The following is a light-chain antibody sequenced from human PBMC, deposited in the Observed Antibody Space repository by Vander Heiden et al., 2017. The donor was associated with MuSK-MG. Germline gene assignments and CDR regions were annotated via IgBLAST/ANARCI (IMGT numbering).Light chain of an antibody. CDR2: DAS. J-gene: IGKJ4*01. CDR3: QQRSTSIT. Sequence: EIVLTQSPATLSLSPGERATLSCRASQSVSSYLAWYQQKPGQAPRLLIYDASNSANGIPDRFSGSGYATDFTLTSSSREPEDFAVYYVQQRSTSITFGRGTKVDIK. CDR1: QSVSSY. V-gene: IGKV3-11*01.